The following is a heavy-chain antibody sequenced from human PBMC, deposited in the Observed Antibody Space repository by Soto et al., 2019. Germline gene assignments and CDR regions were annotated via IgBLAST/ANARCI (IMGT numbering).Heavy chain of an antibody. V-gene: IGHV3-33*01. CDR1: GFIFSNYA. CDR3: ARVLGGFSTDY. J-gene: IGHJ4*02. CDR2: IWFDGSRQ. Sequence: QVQLVESGGGVVQPGGSLRLSCSASGFIFSNYAIHWVRQAPGKGLEWVAIIWFDGSRQYYADSVQGRFTISRDNSKNTVYLQMNSLRLEDTAMYYCARVLGGFSTDYWGQGALVTVSS.